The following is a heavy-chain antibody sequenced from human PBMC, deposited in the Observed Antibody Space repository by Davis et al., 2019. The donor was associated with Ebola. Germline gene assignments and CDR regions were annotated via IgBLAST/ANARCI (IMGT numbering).Heavy chain of an antibody. Sequence: GGSLRLSCAAFGFMFSDHYMDWVRQAPGKGLEWVGRSRDKSNGYTTEYAASVKGRFTISRDESNNSLFLQMNSLRTDDTAVYYCAKTIPYRNSYYFDYWGRGTLVTVSS. V-gene: IGHV3-72*01. CDR3: AKTIPYRNSYYFDY. CDR1: GFMFSDHY. CDR2: SRDKSNGYTT. J-gene: IGHJ4*02. D-gene: IGHD4-11*01.